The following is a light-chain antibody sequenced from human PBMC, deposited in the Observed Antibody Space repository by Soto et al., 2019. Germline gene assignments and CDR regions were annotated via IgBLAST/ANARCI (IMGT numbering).Light chain of an antibody. J-gene: IGKJ4*01. CDR2: WAS. V-gene: IGKV4-1*01. CDR3: QQYYTNALT. CDR1: QSVLYSSNNKNY. Sequence: DIVMTQSPDSLAVSLGERATINFKSSQSVLYSSNNKNYLAWYQQKPGQPTKLLIYWASTRESGVPDRFSGSGSGTDFTLTISSLQAEDVAVYYCQQYYTNALTFGGGTKVGVK.